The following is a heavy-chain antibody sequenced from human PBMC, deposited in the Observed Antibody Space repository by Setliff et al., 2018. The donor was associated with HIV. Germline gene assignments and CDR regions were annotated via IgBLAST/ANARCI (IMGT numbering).Heavy chain of an antibody. V-gene: IGHV5-51*01. CDR3: ARPRGGGAYYMDV. Sequence: GESLKISCKGSGYSFTDYWIGWVRQMPGKGLEWMGIIYPADSETRYNPSFQGQVTISADKSISTAYLQWTSVKASDTAMYYCARPRGGGAYYMDVWGKGTTVTVS. CDR2: IYPADSET. D-gene: IGHD3-16*01. J-gene: IGHJ6*03. CDR1: GYSFTDYW.